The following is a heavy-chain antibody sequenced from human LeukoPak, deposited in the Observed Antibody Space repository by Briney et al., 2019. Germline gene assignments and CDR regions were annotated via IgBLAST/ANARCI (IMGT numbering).Heavy chain of an antibody. J-gene: IGHJ5*02. V-gene: IGHV5-51*01. D-gene: IGHD3-16*01. CDR2: IYPGDSDT. Sequence: GESLKISCKGSGYSFNTYWIGWVRQMPGKGLEWMGIIYPGDSDTRYSPSFQGQVTISADKSITTAYLQWRSLRASDTAMYYCARGPFSKFDPWGQGTLVTVSS. CDR1: GYSFNTYW. CDR3: ARGPFSKFDP.